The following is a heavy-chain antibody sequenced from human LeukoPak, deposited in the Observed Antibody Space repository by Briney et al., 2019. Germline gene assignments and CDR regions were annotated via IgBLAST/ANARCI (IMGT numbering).Heavy chain of an antibody. Sequence: GGSLRLSCAASGFTFSSYGMHWVRQAPGKGLEWVAFIRYDGSNKYYADSVKGRFTISRDNAKNSLYLQMNSLRAEDTAVYYCAREDREMATGLIWGQGTMVTVSS. D-gene: IGHD5-24*01. CDR2: IRYDGSNK. V-gene: IGHV3-30*02. J-gene: IGHJ3*02. CDR3: AREDREMATGLI. CDR1: GFTFSSYG.